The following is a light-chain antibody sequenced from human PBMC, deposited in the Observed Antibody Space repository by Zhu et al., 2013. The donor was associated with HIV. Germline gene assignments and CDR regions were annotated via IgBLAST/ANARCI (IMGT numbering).Light chain of an antibody. Sequence: VIWMTQSPSLLSASTGDRVTISCRMSQGISSYLAWYQQKPGKAPELLIYAASTLQSGSHQGSVAVDLGQIFTLTISCLQSEDFATYYCQQYYSFPWTFGLRDLRWKSN. V-gene: IGKV1D-8*01. CDR1: QGISSY. CDR2: AAS. CDR3: QQYYSFPWT. J-gene: IGKJ1*01.